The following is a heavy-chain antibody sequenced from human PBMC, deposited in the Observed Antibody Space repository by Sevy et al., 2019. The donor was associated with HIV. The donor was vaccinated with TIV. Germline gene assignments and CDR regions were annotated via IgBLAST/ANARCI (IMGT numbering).Heavy chain of an antibody. D-gene: IGHD2-21*02. V-gene: IGHV3-7*01. CDR1: GFTFSSYW. CDR2: IKQVGSEK. CDR3: ARKMELLVPDY. Sequence: GGSLRLSCAASGFTFSSYWMSWVRQAPGKGLEWVANIKQVGSEKYYVDSVKGRFTISRDNAKNSLYLQMNSLRAEDTAVYYCARKMELLVPDYWGQGTLVTVSS. J-gene: IGHJ4*02.